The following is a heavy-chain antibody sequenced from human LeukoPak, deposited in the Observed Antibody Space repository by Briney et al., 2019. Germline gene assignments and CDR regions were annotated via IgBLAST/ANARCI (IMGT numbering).Heavy chain of an antibody. V-gene: IGHV3-7*01. CDR3: ARVAAAGTFYYYYYMDV. CDR2: IKQDGSEK. D-gene: IGHD6-13*01. Sequence: GGSLRLSCAASGFTFSSYWMSWVRQAPGKGLEWVANIKQDGSEKYYVDSMKGRFTISRDNAKNSLYLQMNSLRAEDTAVYYCARVAAAGTFYYYYYMDVWGKGTTVTVSS. CDR1: GFTFSSYW. J-gene: IGHJ6*03.